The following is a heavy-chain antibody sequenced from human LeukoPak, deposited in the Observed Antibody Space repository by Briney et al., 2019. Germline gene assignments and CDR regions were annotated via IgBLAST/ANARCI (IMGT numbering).Heavy chain of an antibody. CDR2: IYYCGTT. Sequence: SETLSLTCTVSGGSIDSNSWTWIRQPPGKGLEWIGYIYYCGTTNYNPSLKSRVTMSVDMSKNQFSLKLSSVTAADTAVYYCARRSSSWKNWFDPWGQGTLVTVSS. V-gene: IGHV4-59*01. CDR1: GGSIDSNS. CDR3: ARRSSSWKNWFDP. D-gene: IGHD2-2*01. J-gene: IGHJ5*02.